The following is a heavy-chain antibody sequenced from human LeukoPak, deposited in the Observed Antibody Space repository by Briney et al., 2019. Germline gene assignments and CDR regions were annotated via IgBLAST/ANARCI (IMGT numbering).Heavy chain of an antibody. V-gene: IGHV1-2*02. CDR2: NNPNSGGT. D-gene: IGHD2-2*02. Sequence: GASVKVSCKASGYTFTGYYMHWVRQAPGQGLEWMGWNNPNSGGTNYAQKFQGRATMTRDTPISTAYMELSRLRSDDTAAYYCARDPYTDYYYGMDVWGQGTTVTVSS. J-gene: IGHJ6*02. CDR1: GYTFTGYY. CDR3: ARDPYTDYYYGMDV.